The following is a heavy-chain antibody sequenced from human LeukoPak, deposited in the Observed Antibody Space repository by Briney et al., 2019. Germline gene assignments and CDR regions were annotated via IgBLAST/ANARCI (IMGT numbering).Heavy chain of an antibody. CDR1: GYSISSGYY. D-gene: IGHD6-13*01. J-gene: IGHJ6*03. Sequence: ETPSLTCAVSGYSISSGYYWGWFRQPPGKGLEWIGCMCHSGSTYYNPSLKSRVTISVDTSKNQFSLKLSSVTAADTAVYYCARQGGSSSPYYYYYMDVWGKGTTVTVSS. CDR3: ARQGGSSSPYYYYYMDV. V-gene: IGHV4-38-2*01. CDR2: MCHSGST.